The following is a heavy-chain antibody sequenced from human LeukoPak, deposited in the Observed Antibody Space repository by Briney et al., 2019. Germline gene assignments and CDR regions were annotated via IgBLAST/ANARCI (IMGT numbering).Heavy chain of an antibody. D-gene: IGHD3-16*01. CDR1: GGSLSGYY. Sequence: SETLSLTCTVSGGSLSGYYWTWIRQPPGKGLEWIGQIHYSGKADYNPSLRSRITISVDTSKNQMSLKLTSLTAADTAIYYCARFGVYYDMDVWGQGTTVTVSS. CDR2: IHYSGKA. J-gene: IGHJ6*02. V-gene: IGHV4-59*01. CDR3: ARFGVYYDMDV.